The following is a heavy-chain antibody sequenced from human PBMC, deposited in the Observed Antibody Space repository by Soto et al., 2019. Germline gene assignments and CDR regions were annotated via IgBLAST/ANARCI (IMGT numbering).Heavy chain of an antibody. D-gene: IGHD3-22*01. CDR1: GGSISSYY. CDR2: IYYSGST. J-gene: IGHJ4*02. CDR3: ARKTYYYDSSGYHTPSHFDY. V-gene: IGHV4-59*01. Sequence: SDTLSLTCTVPGGSISSYYWSWIRQPPGKGLEWIGYIYYSGSTNYNPSLKSRVTISVDTSKNQFSLKLSSVTAADTAVYYCARKTYYYDSSGYHTPSHFDYWGQGTLVTVSS.